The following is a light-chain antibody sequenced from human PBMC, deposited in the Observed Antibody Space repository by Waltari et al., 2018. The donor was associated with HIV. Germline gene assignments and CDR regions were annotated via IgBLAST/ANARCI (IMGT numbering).Light chain of an antibody. CDR1: QSISTY. CDR2: DAS. CDR3: QQRVNWPLT. V-gene: IGKV3-11*01. Sequence: EVVLTQYPATLSLSPGARATLSCRASQSISTYLAWYQQKPGQAPRLLVYDASNRATGIPPRFSGRGSGTDFTLTISSLEPEDFAVYYCQQRVNWPLTFGGGTKVEIK. J-gene: IGKJ4*01.